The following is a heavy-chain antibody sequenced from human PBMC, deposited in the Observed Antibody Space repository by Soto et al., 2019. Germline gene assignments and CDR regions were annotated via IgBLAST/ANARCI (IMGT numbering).Heavy chain of an antibody. CDR1: GLTVSSNY. D-gene: IGHD3-10*01. CDR2: LYSGGST. J-gene: IGHJ3*02. Sequence: VQLVETGGGLIQPGGSLRLSCAASGLTVSSNYMNWVRQAPGKGLEWVSVLYSGGSTHYAGSVKGRFIISRDNSKNTVYPQMNSLRAEDTAVYYCARDRPGDEGDAFDIWGHGTMVTVSS. CDR3: ARDRPGDEGDAFDI. V-gene: IGHV3-53*02.